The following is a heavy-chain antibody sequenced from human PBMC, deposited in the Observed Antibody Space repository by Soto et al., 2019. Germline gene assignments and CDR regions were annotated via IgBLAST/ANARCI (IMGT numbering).Heavy chain of an antibody. CDR1: GYTFTSFY. CDR2: ITPSGGTT. Sequence: ALVKVSCKASGYTFTSFYMQWVRQAPGQGLEWMGIITPSGGTTSYARKFQGRVTMTRDTSTSTVYMELSSLRSEDTAVYYCARDGRTSYSSGWYHFDYLGQGSLVTVSS. J-gene: IGHJ4*02. D-gene: IGHD6-19*01. CDR3: ARDGRTSYSSGWYHFDY. V-gene: IGHV1-46*01.